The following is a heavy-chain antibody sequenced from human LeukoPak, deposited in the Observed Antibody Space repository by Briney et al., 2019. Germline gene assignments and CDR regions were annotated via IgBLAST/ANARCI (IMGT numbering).Heavy chain of an antibody. CDR2: ISWNSGSI. CDR3: AKDGSGDYYYYYGMDA. J-gene: IGHJ6*02. V-gene: IGHV3-9*01. Sequence: PGRSLRLSCAASGFTFDDYAMHWVRQAPGKGLEWVSGISWNSGSIGYADSVKGRFTISRDNAKNSLYLQMNSLRAEDTALYYCAKDGSGDYYYYYGMDAWGQGTTVTVSS. D-gene: IGHD7-27*01. CDR1: GFTFDDYA.